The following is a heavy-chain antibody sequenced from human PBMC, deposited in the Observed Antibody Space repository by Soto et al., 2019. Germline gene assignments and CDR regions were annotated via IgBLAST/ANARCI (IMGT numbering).Heavy chain of an antibody. D-gene: IGHD3-10*01. Sequence: PGGSLRLSCAASGFNFSAYSMDWIRQAPGKGLEWVSYISGSSSSIYYADSVKGRFTISRDNAKNSLFLQMSSLRDEDTGVYYCARDLGPVVRGANDAFDIWGQGTMVTVSS. J-gene: IGHJ3*02. CDR3: ARDLGPVVRGANDAFDI. CDR1: GFNFSAYS. V-gene: IGHV3-48*02. CDR2: ISGSSSSI.